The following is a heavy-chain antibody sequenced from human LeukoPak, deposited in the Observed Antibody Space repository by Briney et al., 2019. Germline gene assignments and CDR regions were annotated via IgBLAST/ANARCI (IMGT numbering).Heavy chain of an antibody. V-gene: IGHV3-30*04. CDR2: ISYDGSNK. J-gene: IGHJ4*02. CDR1: GFTFRNYA. D-gene: IGHD3-10*01. CDR3: ARDLGDFYYISLYFDY. Sequence: GGSLRLSCAASGFTFRNYALHWVRQAPGKGLEGVAVISYDGSNKYYADSVKGRFTISRDNSKNTLYLQMNSLRAEDTAVYYCARDLGDFYYISLYFDYWGQGTLVSVSS.